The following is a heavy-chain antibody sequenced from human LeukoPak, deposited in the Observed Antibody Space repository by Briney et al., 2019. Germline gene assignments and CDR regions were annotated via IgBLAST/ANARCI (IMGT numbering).Heavy chain of an antibody. CDR2: IFYSGST. J-gene: IGHJ4*02. CDR3: ARPPLLDY. Sequence: SETLSLTCTVSGGSVSSYYWSWIRQPPGKGLEWIGDIFYSGSTNYNPSLKSRVTISIDTSKNQFSLELSSVTAADSAVYYCARPPLLDYWGQGTLVTVSS. CDR1: GGSVSSYY. V-gene: IGHV4-59*08.